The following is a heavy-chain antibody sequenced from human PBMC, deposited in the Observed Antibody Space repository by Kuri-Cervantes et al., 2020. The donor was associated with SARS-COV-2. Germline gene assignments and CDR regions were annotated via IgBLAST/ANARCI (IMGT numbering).Heavy chain of an antibody. CDR3: AKDPHGIVVVVAAIDQ. CDR2: IRYDGSNK. J-gene: IGHJ4*02. V-gene: IGHV3-30*02. D-gene: IGHD2-15*01. CDR1: GFTFSSYG. Sequence: GESLKISCAASGFTFSSYGMHWVRRAPGKGPEWVAFIRYDGSNKYYADSVKGRFTISRDNSKNTLYLQMNSLRAEDTAVYYCAKDPHGIVVVVAAIDQWGQGTLVTVSS.